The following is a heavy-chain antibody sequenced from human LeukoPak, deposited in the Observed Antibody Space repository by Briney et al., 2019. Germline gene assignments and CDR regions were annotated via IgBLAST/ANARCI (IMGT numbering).Heavy chain of an antibody. CDR2: IYHSGST. CDR1: GGSISSGGYS. CDR3: ASSWYHDYYYGMDV. J-gene: IGHJ6*02. V-gene: IGHV4-30-2*01. D-gene: IGHD6-13*01. Sequence: PSETLSLTCAVSGGSISSGGYSWSWIWQPPGKGLEWIGYIYHSGSTYYNPSLKSRVTISVDRSKNQFSLKLSSVTAADTAVYYCASSWYHDYYYGMDVWGQGTTVTVSS.